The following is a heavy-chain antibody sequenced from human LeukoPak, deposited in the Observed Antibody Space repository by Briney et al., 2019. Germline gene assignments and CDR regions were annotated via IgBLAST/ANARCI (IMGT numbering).Heavy chain of an antibody. J-gene: IGHJ4*02. CDR3: ARDSSIAVAGTGFDY. CDR1: GFTLSSYS. CDR2: ISSSSSYI. D-gene: IGHD6-19*01. Sequence: GGSLRLSCAASGFTLSSYSMNWFRQAPGKGLEWVSPISSSSSYIYYADSVKGRFTISRDNAKNSLYLQMNSLRAEDTAVYYCARDSSIAVAGTGFDYWGQGTLVTVSS. V-gene: IGHV3-21*01.